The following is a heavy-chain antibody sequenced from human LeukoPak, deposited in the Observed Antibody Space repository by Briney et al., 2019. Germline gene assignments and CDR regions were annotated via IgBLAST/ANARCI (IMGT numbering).Heavy chain of an antibody. J-gene: IGHJ4*02. D-gene: IGHD5-12*01. Sequence: ASVKVSGKASGYTFTGCYMHWVRQAPGQGLEWMGWISPNSGGTNYAHKFQGRVTMTRDTSISTAYMELSSLRSDDTAVYYCAKDRAVATIGGVDYWGQGTLVTVSS. CDR2: ISPNSGGT. V-gene: IGHV1-2*02. CDR1: GYTFTGCY. CDR3: AKDRAVATIGGVDY.